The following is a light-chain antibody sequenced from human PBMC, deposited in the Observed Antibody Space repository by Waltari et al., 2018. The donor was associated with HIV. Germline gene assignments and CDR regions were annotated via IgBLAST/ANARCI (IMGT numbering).Light chain of an antibody. V-gene: IGKV3-15*01. Sequence: EIVMTQSPASLSVSPGERATLSCRASQSLTRDLAWYQQKPGQVSRLLIYGASTRATGIPARFSGSGSWTEFTLTISSLQSEDFAVYFCQQYYKWPLTFGGGTKVEI. J-gene: IGKJ4*01. CDR1: QSLTRD. CDR2: GAS. CDR3: QQYYKWPLT.